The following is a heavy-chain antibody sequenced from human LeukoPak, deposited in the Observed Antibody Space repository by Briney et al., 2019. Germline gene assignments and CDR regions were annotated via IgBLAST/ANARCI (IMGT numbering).Heavy chain of an antibody. CDR2: ISAYNGNT. D-gene: IGHD3-10*01. Sequence: GASVTVSFKASGYTFTNYGISWVRQAPGQGREWMGWISAYNGNTNYAQKLQGRVTMTTDTSTSTAYMELRSLRSDDTAVYYCARDEMVRGSYYGMDVWGQGTTVTVSS. V-gene: IGHV1-18*01. CDR3: ARDEMVRGSYYGMDV. J-gene: IGHJ6*02. CDR1: GYTFTNYG.